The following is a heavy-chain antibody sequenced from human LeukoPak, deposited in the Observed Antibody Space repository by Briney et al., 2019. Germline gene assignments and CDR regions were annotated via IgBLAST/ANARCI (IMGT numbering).Heavy chain of an antibody. CDR2: IKSKTSGGTT. J-gene: IGHJ4*02. D-gene: IGHD6-6*01. CDR3: TTYMAARPDNFGF. Sequence: GGSLRLSCAASGFNFDNAWMSWVRQAPGMGLEWVGRIKSKTSGGTTDYAAPVEGRFTISRDDSKNTLFLQMNSLKTEDTAFYYCTTYMAARPDNFGFWGQGTLVTVSS. CDR1: GFNFDNAW. V-gene: IGHV3-15*01.